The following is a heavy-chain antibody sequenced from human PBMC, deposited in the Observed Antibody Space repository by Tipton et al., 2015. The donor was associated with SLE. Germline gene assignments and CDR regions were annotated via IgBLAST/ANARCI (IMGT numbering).Heavy chain of an antibody. D-gene: IGHD1-20*01. CDR2: INHSGRT. Sequence: GLVKPSETLSLTCAVYGGSVSGHYWSWIRQPPGKGLEWIGEINHSGRTNYNPSLKSRVTISVDTSKNQFSLKLSSVTAADTAVYYCARARYNWNPSDFDYWGQGTLVTVSS. V-gene: IGHV4-34*01. CDR3: ARARYNWNPSDFDY. J-gene: IGHJ4*02. CDR1: GGSVSGHY.